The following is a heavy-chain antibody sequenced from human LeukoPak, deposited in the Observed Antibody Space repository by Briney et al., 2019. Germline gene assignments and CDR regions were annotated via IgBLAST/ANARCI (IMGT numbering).Heavy chain of an antibody. D-gene: IGHD3-10*01. CDR2: IYYSGST. CDR1: GGSISSGDYY. J-gene: IGHJ5*02. CDR3: ALHGSGSYFSWFDP. Sequence: SETLSLTCTVSGGSISSGDYYWSWIRQPPGKGLEWIGYIYYSGSTYYNPSLKSRVTISVDTSKNQFSLKLSSVTAADTAVYYCALHGSGSYFSWFDPWGQGTLVTVSS. V-gene: IGHV4-30-4*08.